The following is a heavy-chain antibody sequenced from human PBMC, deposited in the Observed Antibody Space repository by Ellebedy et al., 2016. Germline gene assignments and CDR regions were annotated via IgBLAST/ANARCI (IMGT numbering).Heavy chain of an antibody. Sequence: SETLSLTCTVSGDSISSGDHYWGWIRQPPGKGLEWIGYIYFTGITFYNPSLKSRVTISVDTSKNQFSLMLSSVTAADTAVYYCARLTGDYFFDYWGQGTLVTVSS. D-gene: IGHD4-17*01. J-gene: IGHJ4*02. CDR2: IYFTGIT. CDR1: GDSISSGDHY. V-gene: IGHV4-30-4*01. CDR3: ARLTGDYFFDY.